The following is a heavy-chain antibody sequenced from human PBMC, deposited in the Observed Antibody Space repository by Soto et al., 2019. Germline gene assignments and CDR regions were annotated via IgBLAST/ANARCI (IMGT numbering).Heavy chain of an antibody. D-gene: IGHD3-10*01. J-gene: IGHJ4*02. CDR3: AKDRVGYYGSGSYYNPLGLLFDY. CDR2: ISGSGGST. CDR1: GFTFSSYA. Sequence: GGSLRLSCAASGFTFSSYAMSWVRQAPGKGLEWVSAISGSGGSTYYADSVKGRFTISRDNSKNTLYLQMNSLRAEDTAVYYCAKDRVGYYGSGSYYNPLGLLFDYWGQGTLVTVSS. V-gene: IGHV3-23*01.